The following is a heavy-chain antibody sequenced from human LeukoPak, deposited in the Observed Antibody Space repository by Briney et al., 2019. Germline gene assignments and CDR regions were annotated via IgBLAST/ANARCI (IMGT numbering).Heavy chain of an antibody. CDR3: ARDFLVPAAPYNWFDP. Sequence: ASVKVSCKASGYTFTGYYMHWVRQAPGQGLEWMGRINPNSGGTNYAQKFQGRVTMTRDTSISTAYMELSRLRSDDTAVYYCARDFLVPAAPYNWFDPWGQGTLVPSPQ. V-gene: IGHV1-2*06. CDR1: GYTFTGYY. CDR2: INPNSGGT. D-gene: IGHD2-2*01. J-gene: IGHJ5*02.